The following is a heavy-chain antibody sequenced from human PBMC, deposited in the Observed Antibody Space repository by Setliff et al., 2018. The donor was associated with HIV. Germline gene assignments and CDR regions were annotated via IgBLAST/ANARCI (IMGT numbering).Heavy chain of an antibody. J-gene: IGHJ6*03. CDR2: VYYTGST. Sequence: SETLSLTCSVSAFSMSSYYWSFIRQPPGKGLEWIGCVYYTGSTNYSPSLKSRVTISIDTSKNQFSLKVTSVTAADTAVYYCTRHAGRENQLPHTYYYYMDVWGKGATVTVSS. V-gene: IGHV4-59*08. D-gene: IGHD2-2*01. CDR3: TRHAGRENQLPHTYYYYMDV. CDR1: AFSMSSYY.